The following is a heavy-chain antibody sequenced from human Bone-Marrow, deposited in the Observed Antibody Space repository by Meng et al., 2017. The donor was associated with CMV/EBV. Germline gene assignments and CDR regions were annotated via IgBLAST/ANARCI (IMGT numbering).Heavy chain of an antibody. CDR3: ATDRDIVVVPAAIRGGYYYYGMDV. V-gene: IGHV1-24*01. CDR1: GYTLTELS. J-gene: IGHJ6*02. D-gene: IGHD2-2*02. Sequence: ASVKVSCKVSGYTLTELSRHWVRQAPGKGLEWMGGFDPEDGETIYAQKFQGRVTMTEDTSTDTAYMELSSLRSEDTAVYYCATDRDIVVVPAAIRGGYYYYGMDVWGQGTTVTVSS. CDR2: FDPEDGET.